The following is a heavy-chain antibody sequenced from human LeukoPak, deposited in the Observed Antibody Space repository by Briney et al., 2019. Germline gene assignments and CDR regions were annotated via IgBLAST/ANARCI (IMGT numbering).Heavy chain of an antibody. V-gene: IGHV1-2*02. CDR3: SSGGETSGWEWFDP. J-gene: IGHJ5*02. Sequence: ASVKVSCKASGYTFTGYYMHWVRQAPGQGLEWMGWIDPNNSGTSYAREFQGRVTMTRDTSISTAYMELNSLRFDDTAVYYCSSGGETSGWEWFDPWGQGTLVTVSS. CDR2: IDPNNSGT. CDR1: GYTFTGYY. D-gene: IGHD6-19*01.